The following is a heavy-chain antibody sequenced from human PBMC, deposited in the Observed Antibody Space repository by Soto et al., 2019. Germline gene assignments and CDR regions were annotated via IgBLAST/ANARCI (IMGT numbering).Heavy chain of an antibody. V-gene: IGHV3-7*05. D-gene: IGHD2-2*01. CDR3: ARSGDCSGPNCYVAFDY. J-gene: IGHJ4*02. CDR2: IKQGGSER. Sequence: EVQLVESGGGLVQPRGSLRLSCAAAGFTFSSYWMTWVRQAPGKGLEWVANIKQGGSERYYVGSVQGRFTISRDNAKNSMYLQMNSLRAEDTAVYYCARSGDCSGPNCYVAFDYWGQGTLVTVSS. CDR1: GFTFSSYW.